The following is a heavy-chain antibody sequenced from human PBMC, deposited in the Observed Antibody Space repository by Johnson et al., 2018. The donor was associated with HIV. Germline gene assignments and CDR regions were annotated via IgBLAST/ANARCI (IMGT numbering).Heavy chain of an antibody. V-gene: IGHV3-13*01. D-gene: IGHD3-16*01. CDR2: IGTSGDT. CDR1: GFTFRSYD. J-gene: IGHJ3*02. Sequence: VHLVESGGDLVQPGGSLRLSCAASGFTFRSYDIYWVRQGTGKGLEWVSAIGTSGDTYYAGSVKGRFTISRENDKNTLYLQMNSLRAEDTAVYSCARWGSMIEAAFDIWGQGTMVTVSS. CDR3: ARWGSMIEAAFDI.